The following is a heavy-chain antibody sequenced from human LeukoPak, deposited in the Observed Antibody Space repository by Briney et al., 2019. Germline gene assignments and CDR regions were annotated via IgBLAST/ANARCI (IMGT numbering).Heavy chain of an antibody. CDR2: FDPEDGET. CDR3: ATIAAAGPAFDP. CDR1: GYTLTELS. D-gene: IGHD6-13*01. J-gene: IGHJ5*02. V-gene: IGHV1-24*01. Sequence: GASVKVSCKVSGYTLTELSMHWVRQAPGKGLEWMGGFDPEDGETIYAQKFQGRVTMTEDTSTDTAYMELSSLRSEDTAVYYCATIAAAGPAFDPWGQGTLATVSS.